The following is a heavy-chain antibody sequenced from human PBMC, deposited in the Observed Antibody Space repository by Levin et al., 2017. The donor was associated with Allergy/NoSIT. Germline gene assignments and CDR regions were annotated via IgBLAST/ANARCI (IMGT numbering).Heavy chain of an antibody. V-gene: IGHV3-23*01. CDR1: GFTFSSYA. D-gene: IGHD3-9*01. J-gene: IGHJ4*02. CDR2: ISGSGGST. Sequence: GGSLRLSCAASGFTFSSYAMSWVRQAPGKGLEWVSAISGSGGSTYYADSVKCRFTISRDNSKNTLYLQMNSLRAEDTAVYYCAKDQDDWGNSFDYWGQGTLVTVSS. CDR3: AKDQDDWGNSFDY.